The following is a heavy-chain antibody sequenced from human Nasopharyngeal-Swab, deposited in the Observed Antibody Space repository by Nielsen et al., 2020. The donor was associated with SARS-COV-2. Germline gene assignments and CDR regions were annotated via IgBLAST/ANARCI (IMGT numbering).Heavy chain of an antibody. CDR3: ARDSLPWPVPEYFQH. D-gene: IGHD6-19*01. CDR2: ISSSGSTI. CDR1: GFTFRDYY. J-gene: IGHJ1*01. Sequence: GESLKISCAASGFTFRDYYMSWIRQAPGKGLEWVSYISSSGSTIYYADSVKGRFTISRDNAKNSLYLQMNSLSAEDTAVYYCARDSLPWPVPEYFQHWGQGTLVTVSS. V-gene: IGHV3-11*04.